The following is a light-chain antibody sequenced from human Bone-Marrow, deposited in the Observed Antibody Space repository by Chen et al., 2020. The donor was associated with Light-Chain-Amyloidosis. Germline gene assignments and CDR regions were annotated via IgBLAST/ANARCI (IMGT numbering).Light chain of an antibody. J-gene: IGLJ1*01. CDR1: RSYIGSYQY. Sequence: ALTQPPSVSGPPGQSITNPSTATRSYIGSYQYVSWHQQHPREAPKLMLYEVSRRPSGVSNRFSGSKSGNTASLTISGLQAEDEADYYCSSYTPRTTLYVFGTGTKVTVL. CDR3: SSYTPRTTLYV. CDR2: EVS. V-gene: IGLV2-14*01.